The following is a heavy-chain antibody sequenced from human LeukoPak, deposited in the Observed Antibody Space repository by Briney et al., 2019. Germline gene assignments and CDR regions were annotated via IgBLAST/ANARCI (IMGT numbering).Heavy chain of an antibody. CDR3: TREGNSSGWLYYYYYYMDV. CDR2: IRSKAYGGTT. Sequence: GGSLRLSCTASGFTFGDYAMSWVRQAPGKGLEWVGFIRSKAYGGTTEYAASVKGRFTISRDDSKSIAYLQMNSLKTEDTAVYYCTREGNSSGWLYYYYYYMDVWGKGTTVTVSS. J-gene: IGHJ6*03. D-gene: IGHD6-19*01. CDR1: GFTFGDYA. V-gene: IGHV3-49*04.